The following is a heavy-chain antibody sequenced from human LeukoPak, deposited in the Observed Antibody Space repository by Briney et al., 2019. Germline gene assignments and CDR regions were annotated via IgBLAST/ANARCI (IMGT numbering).Heavy chain of an antibody. CDR3: ARDVYYYDSSHSRAFDI. Sequence: SETLSLTCAVSGVSISSYYWSWIRQPPGKGLEWIGYIYYSGSTNYNPSLKSRVTISVDTSKNHFSLKLSSVTAADTAVYYCARDVYYYDSSHSRAFDIWGQGTMVTVSS. J-gene: IGHJ3*02. CDR1: GVSISSYY. D-gene: IGHD3-22*01. CDR2: IYYSGST. V-gene: IGHV4-59*01.